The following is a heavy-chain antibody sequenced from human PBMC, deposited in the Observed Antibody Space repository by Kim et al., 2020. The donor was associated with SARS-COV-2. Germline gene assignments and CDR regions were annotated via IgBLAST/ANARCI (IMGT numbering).Heavy chain of an antibody. CDR2: INPNSGGT. CDR1: GYTFTGYY. CDR3: ARANDEQWLTASGNGESEGVDP. V-gene: IGHV1-2*06. J-gene: IGHJ5*02. Sequence: ASVKVSCKASGYTFTGYYMHWVRQAPGQGLEWMGRINPNSGGTNYAQKFQGRVTMTRDTSISTAYMELSRLRSDDTAVYYCARANDEQWLTASGNGESEGVDPWGQGTLVTVSS. D-gene: IGHD6-19*01.